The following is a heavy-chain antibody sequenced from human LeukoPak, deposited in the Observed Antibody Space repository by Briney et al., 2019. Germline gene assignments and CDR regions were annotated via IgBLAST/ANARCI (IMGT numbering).Heavy chain of an antibody. J-gene: IGHJ4*02. Sequence: ASVKVSCKASGYTFTSYDMNWMRQAPGQGLEWMGWINTNTGNPTYAQGFTGRFFFSLDTSVSTAYLQISSLKAEDTAVYYCARDYSRSFLWGQGTLVTVSS. V-gene: IGHV7-4-1*02. CDR1: GYTFTSYD. D-gene: IGHD2-21*01. CDR3: ARDYSRSFL. CDR2: INTNTGNP.